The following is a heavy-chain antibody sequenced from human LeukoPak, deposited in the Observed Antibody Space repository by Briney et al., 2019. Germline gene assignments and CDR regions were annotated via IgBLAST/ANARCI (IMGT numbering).Heavy chain of an antibody. D-gene: IGHD3-10*01. J-gene: IGHJ4*02. Sequence: SETLSLTCTVSGGSISSSSYYWGWIRQPPGKGLEWIGYIYNSGSNNYNPSLKSRLTTSIDTSKNQFSLKLTSATAADTAVYYCATRGYWGQGTLVTVSS. CDR2: IYNSGSN. V-gene: IGHV4-61*05. CDR3: ATRGY. CDR1: GGSISSSSYY.